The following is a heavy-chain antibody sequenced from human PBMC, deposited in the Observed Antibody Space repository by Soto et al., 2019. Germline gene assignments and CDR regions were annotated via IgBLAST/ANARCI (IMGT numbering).Heavy chain of an antibody. D-gene: IGHD3-9*01. CDR2: INHSGST. J-gene: IGHJ4*02. CDR3: ARAISVTVASEGGAQDHYFFDS. Sequence: PSETLSLNCAVYGGSFSGYYWTWIRQSPEKGLEWIGEINHSGSTDQNPSLKSRVTISVDTSKNQFSLRLRSVTAADTAVYFCARAISVTVASEGGAQDHYFFDSWNLGPLVTFSS. CDR1: GGSFSGYY. V-gene: IGHV4-34*01.